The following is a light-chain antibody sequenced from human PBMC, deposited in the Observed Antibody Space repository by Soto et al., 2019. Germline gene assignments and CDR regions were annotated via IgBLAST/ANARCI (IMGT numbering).Light chain of an antibody. CDR3: CSYAGSSSYV. Sequence: QSVLTQPASVSGSPGQSITISCPGTSSDVGSYNLVSWYQQHPGKAPKLMIYEVSKRPSGVSNRFSGSKSGNTASLTISRLQAEDEADYYCCSYAGSSSYVFGTGTKVTVL. J-gene: IGLJ1*01. CDR1: SSDVGSYNL. V-gene: IGLV2-23*02. CDR2: EVS.